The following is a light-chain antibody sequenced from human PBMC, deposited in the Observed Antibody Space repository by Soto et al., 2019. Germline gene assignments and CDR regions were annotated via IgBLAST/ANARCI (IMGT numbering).Light chain of an antibody. V-gene: IGKV3D-15*01. J-gene: IGKJ4*01. CDR3: QQYNSWPLT. CDR2: AAS. Sequence: EIVLTQSPDTLSVSPGERATLSCRASQSISRTLAWYQQKSGQPPRLLIYAASTRATGFPARFSGSGSGTEFTLTISSLQSEDFAVYYCQQYNSWPLTFGGGTTVEIK. CDR1: QSISRT.